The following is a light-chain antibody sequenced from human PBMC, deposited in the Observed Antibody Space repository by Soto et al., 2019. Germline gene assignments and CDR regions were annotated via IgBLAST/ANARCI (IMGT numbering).Light chain of an antibody. CDR3: SSYTRSTTWL. J-gene: IGLJ3*02. V-gene: IGLV2-14*01. Sequence: QSALTQPASVSGSPGQSITISCAGSSSDVGAYNFVSWYQQHPGKAPKLMIYEVSNRPSGVAFRFSGSKSGNTASLTISGLQAEDEGDYFCSSYTRSTTWLFGGGTKLTVL. CDR2: EVS. CDR1: SSDVGAYNF.